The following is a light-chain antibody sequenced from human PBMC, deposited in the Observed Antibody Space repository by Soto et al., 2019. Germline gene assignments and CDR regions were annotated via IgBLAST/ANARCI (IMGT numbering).Light chain of an antibody. V-gene: IGLV4-69*01. CDR1: SGHSSYA. J-gene: IGLJ2*01. CDR2: LDSDGSH. CDR3: QTWGTGSHVV. Sequence: QLVLTQSPSASASLGASGTLTCTLSSGHSSYAIAWHQQQPEKGPRYLMKLDSDGSHTKGDAIPDRFSGSSSGAERYLTISSLQSEDEADYYCQTWGTGSHVVFGGGTKLTVL.